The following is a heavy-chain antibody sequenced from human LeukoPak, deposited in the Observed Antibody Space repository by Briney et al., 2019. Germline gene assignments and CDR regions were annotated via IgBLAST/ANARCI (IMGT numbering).Heavy chain of an antibody. V-gene: IGHV3-21*01. D-gene: IGHD3-9*01. J-gene: IGHJ4*02. CDR3: ASETYYDIGLPTFDY. CDR1: GFTFSNYS. CDR2: ISSSSNYI. Sequence: KSGGSLRLSCAASGFTFSNYSMNWVRQAPGKGLEWVSSISSSSNYIYYADSVKGRFTISRDNAKNSLYLQMNSLRAEDTAVYYCASETYYDIGLPTFDYWGQGTLVTVSS.